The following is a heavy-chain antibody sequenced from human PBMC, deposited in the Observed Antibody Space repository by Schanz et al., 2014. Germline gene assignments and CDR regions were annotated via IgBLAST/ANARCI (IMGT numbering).Heavy chain of an antibody. CDR1: GYTFTSYY. Sequence: QVQLVQSGAEVRKPGASVKVSCRASGYTFTSYYIHWIRQAPGQGLEWMGRINPNSGGTHYAQNFQGRVTVTRDTSISTAYMELSRLTSDDTAIYYCARAGYCRDSGCYSLGIEYWGQGTLVTVSS. D-gene: IGHD2-15*01. CDR3: ARAGYCRDSGCYSLGIEY. J-gene: IGHJ4*02. V-gene: IGHV1-2*06. CDR2: INPNSGGT.